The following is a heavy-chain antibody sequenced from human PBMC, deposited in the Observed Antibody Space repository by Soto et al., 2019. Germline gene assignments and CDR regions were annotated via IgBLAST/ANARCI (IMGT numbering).Heavy chain of an antibody. CDR3: ALAAAGTPFDY. CDR1: GGSISSYY. D-gene: IGHD6-13*01. J-gene: IGHJ4*02. Sequence: PSETLSLTCTVSGGSISSYYWSWIRQPPGKGLEWIGYIYYSGSTNYSPSLKSRVTISVDTSKNQFSLKLSSVTAADTAVYYCALAAAGTPFDYWGQGTLVTVSS. CDR2: IYYSGST. V-gene: IGHV4-59*01.